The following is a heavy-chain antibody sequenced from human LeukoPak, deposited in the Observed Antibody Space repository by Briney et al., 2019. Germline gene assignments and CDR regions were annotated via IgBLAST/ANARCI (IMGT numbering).Heavy chain of an antibody. D-gene: IGHD2-21*02. J-gene: IGHJ2*01. CDR2: IKSDGSNI. V-gene: IGHV3-74*01. Sequence: GGSLRLSCAASGFTFSSYWMHWVRQAPGKGLVWVSNIKSDGSNINYADSVKGRFTISRDNAKNTLYLQMDSLRTEDTALYYCVKSGGYATAIRYFDLWGRGTLVTVSS. CDR1: GFTFSSYW. CDR3: VKSGGYATAIRYFDL.